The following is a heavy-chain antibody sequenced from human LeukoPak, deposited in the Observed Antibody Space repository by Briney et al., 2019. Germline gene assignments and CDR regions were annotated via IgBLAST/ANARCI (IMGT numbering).Heavy chain of an antibody. CDR1: GGSISSSNYY. Sequence: SETLSLTCTVSGGSISSSNYYWGWIRQPPGKGLEWIGSIYYSGSSYYNPSLKSRVTISVDTSKNQFSLKLSSVTAADTAVYYCARHIKYGRAWDHWYFDLWGRGTLVTVSS. CDR3: ARHIKYGRAWDHWYFDL. CDR2: IYYSGSS. J-gene: IGHJ2*01. D-gene: IGHD6-6*01. V-gene: IGHV4-39*01.